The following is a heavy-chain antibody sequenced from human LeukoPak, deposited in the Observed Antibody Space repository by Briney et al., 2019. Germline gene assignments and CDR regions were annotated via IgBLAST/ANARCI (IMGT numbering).Heavy chain of an antibody. D-gene: IGHD2-2*01. J-gene: IGHJ4*02. CDR1: GFTISNSA. Sequence: GGSLPLSCAASGFTISNSAMTWVRKAPGKGLDWVSIITDNGAHTFYADSVKGRFTISRDTSENTLYLQMNSLRADDTAVYYCATVGGSCSSSNCFAYFAYWGQGTLLTVSS. CDR2: ITDNGAHT. CDR3: ATVGGSCSSSNCFAYFAY. V-gene: IGHV3-23*01.